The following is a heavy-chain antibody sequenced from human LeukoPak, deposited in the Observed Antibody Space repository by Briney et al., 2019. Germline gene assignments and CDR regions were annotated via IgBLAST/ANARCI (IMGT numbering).Heavy chain of an antibody. Sequence: PGGSLRLSCAASGFTFSNYMMHWVRQAPGKELAWVSRIKSDGITITYADSVKGRFTISRDNAKNTLYLQMNSLRAEDTAVYYCLRDLNWSLDQWGQGTLVTVSS. CDR2: IKSDGITI. V-gene: IGHV3-74*01. D-gene: IGHD1-20*01. CDR3: LRDLNWSLDQ. J-gene: IGHJ4*02. CDR1: GFTFSNYM.